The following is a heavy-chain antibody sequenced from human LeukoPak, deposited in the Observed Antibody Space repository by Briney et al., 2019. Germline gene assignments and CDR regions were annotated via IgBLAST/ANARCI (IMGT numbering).Heavy chain of an antibody. D-gene: IGHD2-8*01. CDR1: GGSISSGGYY. CDR2: IYYSGST. V-gene: IGHV4-31*03. J-gene: IGHJ4*02. CDR3: ARGPIYCTNGVCSLGASDY. Sequence: SETLSLTCTVSGGSISSGGYYWSWIRQHPGKGLEWIGYIYYSGSTYYNPSLKSRVTISVDTSKNQFSLKLSSVTAADTAVYYCARGPIYCTNGVCSLGASDYWGQGTLVTVSS.